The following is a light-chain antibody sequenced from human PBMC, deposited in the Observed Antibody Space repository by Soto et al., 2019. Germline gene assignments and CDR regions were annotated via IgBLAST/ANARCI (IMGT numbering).Light chain of an antibody. Sequence: DIQMTHSPSTLSGSVGDRVTITCRASQTISSWLAWYQQKPGKAPKLLIYKASTLKSGVPSRFSGSGSGTEFTLTISRLQPDDFATYYCQQYNRLITFGQGTKVDNK. CDR1: QTISSW. CDR2: KAS. CDR3: QQYNRLIT. J-gene: IGKJ2*01. V-gene: IGKV1-5*03.